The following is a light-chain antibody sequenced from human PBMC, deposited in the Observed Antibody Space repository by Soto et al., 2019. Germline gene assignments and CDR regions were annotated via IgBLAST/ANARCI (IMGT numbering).Light chain of an antibody. CDR1: QNINSY. Sequence: DIQMTQSPSSLSASVGDRVTITCRASQNINSYLNWYQQKPGKAPKVLIYAASRLQSGVPSRFSGSESGTDFTLTISSLQPEDFATYYCQQSYSTPRTFGQGTKLEIK. J-gene: IGKJ2*01. CDR3: QQSYSTPRT. V-gene: IGKV1-39*01. CDR2: AAS.